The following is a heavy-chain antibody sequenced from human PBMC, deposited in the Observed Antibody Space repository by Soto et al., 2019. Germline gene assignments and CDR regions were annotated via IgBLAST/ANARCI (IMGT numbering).Heavy chain of an antibody. Sequence: PGGSLRLSCAASGFSFSIYAMSWVRQAPGKGLEWLVGISASGDNSYYADSVKGRFTISRDNSRGTLYLQMDNLRAEDTAVYYCADGGEWSFNFVYWGQGTLVTVSS. V-gene: IGHV3-23*01. CDR2: ISASGDNS. CDR1: GFSFSIYA. D-gene: IGHD3-3*01. CDR3: ADGGEWSFNFVY. J-gene: IGHJ4*02.